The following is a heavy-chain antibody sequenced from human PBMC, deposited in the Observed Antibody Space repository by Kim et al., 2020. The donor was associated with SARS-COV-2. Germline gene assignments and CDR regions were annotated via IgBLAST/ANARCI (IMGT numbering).Heavy chain of an antibody. J-gene: IGHJ4*02. CDR3: AKRVTPFDY. Sequence: GSTYSADSVKGRFTISRDNSKNTLYLQMNSLRAEDTAVYYCAKRVTPFDYWGQGTLVTVSS. CDR2: GST. V-gene: IGHV3-23*01. D-gene: IGHD4-4*01.